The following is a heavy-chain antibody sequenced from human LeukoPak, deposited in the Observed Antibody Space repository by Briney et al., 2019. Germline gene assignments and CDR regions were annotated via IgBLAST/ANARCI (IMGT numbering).Heavy chain of an antibody. V-gene: IGHV4-34*01. CDR1: GGSFSGYY. Sequence: SETLSLTCAVYGGSFSGYYWSWIRQPPGKGLEWIGEINHSGSTNYNPPLKSRVTISVDTSKNQFSLKLSSVTAADTAVYYCARDRSPSVVRGVFDYWGQGTLVTVSS. CDR2: INHSGST. J-gene: IGHJ4*02. D-gene: IGHD3-10*01. CDR3: ARDRSPSVVRGVFDY.